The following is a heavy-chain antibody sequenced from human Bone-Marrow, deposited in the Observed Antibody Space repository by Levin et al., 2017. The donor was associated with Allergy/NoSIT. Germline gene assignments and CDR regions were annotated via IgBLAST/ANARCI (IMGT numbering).Heavy chain of an antibody. D-gene: IGHD6-19*01. J-gene: IGHJ6*02. CDR3: ARAGDWESSVWYGTKDYAMEF. CDR2: IYSTASS. CDR1: GVSINNYF. V-gene: IGHV4-59*01. Sequence: SETLSLTCNVSGVSINNYFWSWIRQPPGKGLEWIGYIYSTASSSYNPSLKNRVTMSIETSKNHVPLKLRSVTAADTAVYYCARAGDWESSVWYGTKDYAMEFWGQGTTVTVSS.